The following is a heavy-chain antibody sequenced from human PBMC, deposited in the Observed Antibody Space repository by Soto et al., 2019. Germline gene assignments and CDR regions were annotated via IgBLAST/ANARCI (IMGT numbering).Heavy chain of an antibody. D-gene: IGHD2-15*01. CDR3: ARTLGYCSGGSGYSWKVAAFDI. CDR2: INHSGST. J-gene: IGHJ3*02. V-gene: IGHV4-34*01. Sequence: QVQLQQWGAGLLKPSETLSLTCAVYGGSFSGYYWSWIRQPPGKGLEWIGEINHSGSTNYNPSLKSRVTISVETSRNQCALKLISVTAADTAVYYCARTLGYCSGGSGYSWKVAAFDIWGQGTMVTVSS. CDR1: GGSFSGYY.